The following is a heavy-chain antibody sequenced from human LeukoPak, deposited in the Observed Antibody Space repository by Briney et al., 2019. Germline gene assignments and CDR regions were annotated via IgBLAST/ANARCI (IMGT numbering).Heavy chain of an antibody. CDR3: ARGVGATFSFEAFDI. Sequence: ASVKVSCKASGYTFTGYYMHWVRQAPGQGLEWMGWISAYNGNTNYAQKLQGRVTMTTDTSTSTAYMELRSLRSDDTAVYYCARGVGATFSFEAFDIWGQGTMVTVSS. J-gene: IGHJ3*02. CDR2: ISAYNGNT. CDR1: GYTFTGYY. V-gene: IGHV1-18*04. D-gene: IGHD1-26*01.